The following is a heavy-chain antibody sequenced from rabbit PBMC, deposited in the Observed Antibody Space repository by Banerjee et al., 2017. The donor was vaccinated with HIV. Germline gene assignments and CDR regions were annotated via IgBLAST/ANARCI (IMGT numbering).Heavy chain of an antibody. CDR3: ARDLAGAIGWNFNL. CDR1: GFDLSSYYY. D-gene: IGHD4-1*01. J-gene: IGHJ4*01. Sequence: QLLEESGGDLVKPGASLTLTCTASGFDLSSYYYMCWVRQAPGKGLEWIGCINTSSGNTVYASWAKGRFTISKTSSTTVTLQMTSLTAADTATYFCARDLAGAIGWNFNLWGPGTLVTVS. V-gene: IGHV1S40*01. CDR2: INTSSGNT.